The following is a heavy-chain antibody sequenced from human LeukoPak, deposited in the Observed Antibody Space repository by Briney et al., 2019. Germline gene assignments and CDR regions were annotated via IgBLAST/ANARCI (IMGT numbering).Heavy chain of an antibody. D-gene: IGHD6-6*01. CDR2: ISAYYGDT. V-gene: IGHV1-18*01. CDR1: GYIFGHNG. J-gene: IGHJ4*02. Sequence: EASVTVSCTTSGYIFGHNGISWVRQAPGQGPEWMGWISAYYGDTKYAQKFQGRVTMTRDTSTSTVYMELRSLRSDDTAVYYCARTAARRFDYWGQGTLVTVSS. CDR3: ARTAARRFDY.